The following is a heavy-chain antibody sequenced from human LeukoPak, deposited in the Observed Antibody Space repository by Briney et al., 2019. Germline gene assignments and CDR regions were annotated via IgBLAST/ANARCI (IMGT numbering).Heavy chain of an antibody. V-gene: IGHV1-8*01. CDR2: MNPNSGNT. CDR3: ARALGRYDFWSGYYTRTYYFDY. Sequence: ASVKVSCKASGYTFTSYDINWVRQAPGQGLEWMGWMNPNSGNTGYAQKFQGRVTMTRNTSISTAYMELSSLRSEDTAVYYCARALGRYDFWSGYYTRTYYFDYWGQGTLVTVSS. CDR1: GYTFTSYD. J-gene: IGHJ4*02. D-gene: IGHD3-3*01.